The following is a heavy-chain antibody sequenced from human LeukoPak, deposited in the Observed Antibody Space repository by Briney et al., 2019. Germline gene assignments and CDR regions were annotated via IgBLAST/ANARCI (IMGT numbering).Heavy chain of an antibody. CDR1: GYTFTSYD. J-gene: IGHJ4*02. Sequence: ASVKVSCKASGYTFTSYDINWVRQAPGQGLEWMGWINPNSGGTNYAQKFQGRVTMTRDTSISTAYMELSRLRSDDTAVYYCARGGPAAGRFDYWGQGTLVTVSS. V-gene: IGHV1-2*02. CDR3: ARGGPAAGRFDY. D-gene: IGHD6-13*01. CDR2: INPNSGGT.